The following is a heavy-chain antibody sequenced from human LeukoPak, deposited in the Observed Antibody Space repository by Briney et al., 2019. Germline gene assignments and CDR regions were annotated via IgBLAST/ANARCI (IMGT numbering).Heavy chain of an antibody. CDR2: IYYSGST. CDR3: ARGGPKGLRYFDWLLYN. Sequence: SETLSLTCTVSGGSISSGDYYWSWIRQPPGKGLEWIGYIYYSGSTYYNPSLKSRVTISVDTSKNQFSLKLSSVTAADTAVYYCARGGPKGLRYFDWLLYNWGQGTLVTVSS. D-gene: IGHD3-9*01. V-gene: IGHV4-30-4*02. J-gene: IGHJ4*02. CDR1: GGSISSGDYY.